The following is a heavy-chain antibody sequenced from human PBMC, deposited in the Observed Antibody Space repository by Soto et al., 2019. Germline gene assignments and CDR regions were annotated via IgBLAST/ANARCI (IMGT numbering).Heavy chain of an antibody. CDR3: ARDATPRYSSSWPD. Sequence: RGSLRLSCAASGFTFSRYWMSWVRQAPGKGLEWVANIKQDGSEKYYVDSVKGRFTISRDNAKNSLYLQMNSLRAEDTAVYYCARDATPRYSSSWPDWGQGTLVTVSS. V-gene: IGHV3-7*01. CDR1: GFTFSRYW. CDR2: IKQDGSEK. J-gene: IGHJ4*02. D-gene: IGHD6-13*01.